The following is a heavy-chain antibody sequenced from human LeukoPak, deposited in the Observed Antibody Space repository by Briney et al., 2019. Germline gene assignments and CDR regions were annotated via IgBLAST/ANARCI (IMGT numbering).Heavy chain of an antibody. Sequence: GGSLRLSCGVSRFLLSRYSVLWVRQATGRGGEGVSSISSSSSYIYYADSVKGRFTISRDNAKNSLYLQMNSLRAEDTAVYYCASSSWYGGDIDYWGQGTLVTVSS. CDR2: ISSSSSYI. CDR1: RFLLSRYS. D-gene: IGHD6-13*01. V-gene: IGHV3-21*01. J-gene: IGHJ4*02. CDR3: ASSSWYGGDIDY.